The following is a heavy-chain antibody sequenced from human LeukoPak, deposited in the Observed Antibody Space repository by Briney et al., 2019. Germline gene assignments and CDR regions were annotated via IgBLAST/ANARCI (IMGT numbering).Heavy chain of an antibody. CDR3: TNSDDYGDY. CDR2: IAFDDTDR. Sequence: GGSLRLSCAASGFTFNSYWMGWVRQAPGKGLEWVAAIAFDDTDRYYIDSVKGRFTISRDDSKNTLYLHMTSLRAEDTAVYYCTNSDDYGDYWGQGTLVTVSS. J-gene: IGHJ4*02. CDR1: GFTFNSYW. V-gene: IGHV3-30*18.